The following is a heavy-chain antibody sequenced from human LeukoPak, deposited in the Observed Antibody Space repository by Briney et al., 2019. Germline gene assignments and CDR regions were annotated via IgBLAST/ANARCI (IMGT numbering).Heavy chain of an antibody. V-gene: IGHV3-74*01. Sequence: GGSLRLSCAAPGFTFSSYWMNWVRQAPGKGLVWVSRIASGGSSTTYADSVKGRFTISRDNAKNSLYLQMNSLRAEDTAVYYCARGSSSWYSPDFDYWGQGTLVTVSS. CDR2: IASGGSST. CDR3: ARGSSSWYSPDFDY. D-gene: IGHD6-13*01. CDR1: GFTFSSYW. J-gene: IGHJ4*02.